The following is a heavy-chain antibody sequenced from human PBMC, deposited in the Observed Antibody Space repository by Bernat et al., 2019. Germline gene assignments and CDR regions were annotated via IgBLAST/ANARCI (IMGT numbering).Heavy chain of an antibody. CDR2: ISSSSSYI. V-gene: IGHV3-21*01. J-gene: IGHJ6*03. D-gene: IGHD3-9*01. CDR3: ARDRVNDILTGRSRSYYYYMDV. Sequence: EVQLVESGGGLVKPGGSLRLSCAASGFTFSSYSMNWVRQAPGKGLEWVSSISSSSSYIYYADSVKGRFTISRDNAKNSLYLQMNSLRAEDTAVYYCARDRVNDILTGRSRSYYYYMDVWGKGTTVTVSS. CDR1: GFTFSSYS.